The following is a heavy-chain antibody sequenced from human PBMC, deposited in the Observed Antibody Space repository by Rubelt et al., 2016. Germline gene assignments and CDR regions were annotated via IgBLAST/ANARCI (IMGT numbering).Heavy chain of an antibody. D-gene: IGHD6-19*01. Sequence: QVQLQESGPGLVKPSETLSLTCTVSGGSINSYYWSWIRQPPGTGLEWIGHIYYSGSTNYNPSLKSQVTMSVDTSKNQFSLRLNSVTAADTAVYYCARSGKQWDALDYWGQGTLVTVSS. V-gene: IGHV4-59*08. CDR2: IYYSGST. CDR1: GGSINSYY. J-gene: IGHJ4*02. CDR3: ARSGKQWDALDY.